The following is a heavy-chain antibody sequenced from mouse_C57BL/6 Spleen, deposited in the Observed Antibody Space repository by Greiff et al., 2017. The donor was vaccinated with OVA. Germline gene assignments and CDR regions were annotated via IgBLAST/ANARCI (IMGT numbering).Heavy chain of an antibody. Sequence: EVQLQQSGPELVKPGASFKISCKASGYTFTDYNMHWVKQSHGKSLEWIGYINPNNGGTSYNQKFKGKATLTVNKSSSTAYMELRSLTSEDSAVYYCARYYDYGWFAYWGQGTLVTVSA. V-gene: IGHV1-22*01. J-gene: IGHJ3*01. CDR1: GYTFTDYN. CDR2: INPNNGGT. D-gene: IGHD2-4*01. CDR3: ARYYDYGWFAY.